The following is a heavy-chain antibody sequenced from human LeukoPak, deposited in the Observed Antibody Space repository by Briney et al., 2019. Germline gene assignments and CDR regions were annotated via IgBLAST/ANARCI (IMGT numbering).Heavy chain of an antibody. CDR1: GGTFSSYA. D-gene: IGHD3-22*01. CDR2: IIPIFGTA. CDR3: AHDSSGYYRLGSFDY. J-gene: IGHJ4*02. V-gene: IGHV1-69*13. Sequence: SVKVSCKASGGTFSSYAISWVRQAPGQGLEWMGGIIPIFGTANYAQKFQGRVTITADESTSTAYMELSSLRSEDTAVYYCAHDSSGYYRLGSFDYWGQGTLVTVSS.